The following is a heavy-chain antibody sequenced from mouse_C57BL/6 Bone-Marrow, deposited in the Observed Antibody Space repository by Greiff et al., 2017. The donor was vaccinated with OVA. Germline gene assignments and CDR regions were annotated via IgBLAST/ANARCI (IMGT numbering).Heavy chain of an antibody. CDR2: ISYSGST. V-gene: IGHV3-1*01. CDR1: GYSITSGYD. Sequence: EVKLQESGPGMVKPSQSLSLTCTVTGYSITSGYDWHWIRHFPGNKLEWMGYISYSGSTNYNPSLKSRISITHDTSKNHFFLKLNSVTTEDTATYYCARDLDGYYGVDYWGQGTSVTVSS. CDR3: ARDLDGYYGVDY. D-gene: IGHD2-3*01. J-gene: IGHJ4*01.